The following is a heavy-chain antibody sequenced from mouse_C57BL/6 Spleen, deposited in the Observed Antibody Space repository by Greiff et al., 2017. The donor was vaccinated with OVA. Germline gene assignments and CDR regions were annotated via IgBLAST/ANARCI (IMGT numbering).Heavy chain of an antibody. Sequence: QVQLQQPGAELVKPGASVKLSCKASGYTFTSYWMHWVKQRPGQGLEWIGMIHPNSGSTNYNEKFKSKATLTVDKSSSTAYMQLSSLTSEDSAVYYCARSNLYYDYDGFAYWGQGTLVTVSA. D-gene: IGHD2-4*01. J-gene: IGHJ3*01. CDR1: GYTFTSYW. CDR2: IHPNSGST. V-gene: IGHV1-64*01. CDR3: ARSNLYYDYDGFAY.